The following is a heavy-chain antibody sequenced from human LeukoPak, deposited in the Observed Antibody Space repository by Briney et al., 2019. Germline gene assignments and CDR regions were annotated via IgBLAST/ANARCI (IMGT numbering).Heavy chain of an antibody. Sequence: GGSLRLSCAASGFTFSGYWMTWVRQAPGKGLEWVANIKQDGSEKYYVDSVKGRFTISRDNSKNTLYLQMNSLRAEDTAVYYCAKTKPPYDILTGYQDYWGQGTLVTVSS. D-gene: IGHD3-9*01. CDR2: IKQDGSEK. CDR1: GFTFSGYW. CDR3: AKTKPPYDILTGYQDY. J-gene: IGHJ4*02. V-gene: IGHV3-7*05.